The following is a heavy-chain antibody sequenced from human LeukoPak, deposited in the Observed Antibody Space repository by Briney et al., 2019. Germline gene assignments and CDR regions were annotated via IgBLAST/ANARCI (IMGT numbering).Heavy chain of an antibody. CDR2: RKQDGSEK. V-gene: IGHV3-7*01. CDR1: AFTFSSYG. CDR3: ARVIAVYYYDSSGFLRSTKWELFDY. Sequence: GGSLRLSCAASAFTFSSYGMSWVRQAPGKGLEALANRKQDGSEKYYVDSVKGRFTISRDNAKNSLYLQMNSLRAEDTAVYYCARVIAVYYYDSSGFLRSTKWELFDYWGQGTLVTVSS. D-gene: IGHD3-22*01. J-gene: IGHJ4*02.